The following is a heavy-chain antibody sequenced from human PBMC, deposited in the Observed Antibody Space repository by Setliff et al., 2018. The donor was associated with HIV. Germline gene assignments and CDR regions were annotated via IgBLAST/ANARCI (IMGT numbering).Heavy chain of an antibody. CDR1: GYSFTFYG. D-gene: IGHD3-10*01. J-gene: IGHJ3*02. V-gene: IGHV1-18*04. Sequence: ASVKVSCKASGYSFTFYGLHWVRQAPGQGLEWMGWISVYNGNTKYAENFQDRLTLTTDASTGTGFMELGGPRSDDTAVYYCATPGVGAGAFDIWGRGTMVTVSS. CDR3: ATPGVGAGAFDI. CDR2: ISVYNGNT.